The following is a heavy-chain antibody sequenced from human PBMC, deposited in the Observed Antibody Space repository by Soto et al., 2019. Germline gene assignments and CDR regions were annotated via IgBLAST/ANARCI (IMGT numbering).Heavy chain of an antibody. D-gene: IGHD3-10*01. CDR3: ARDSPPESLWFGELHTYYYYYYGMDV. V-gene: IGHV3-21*01. CDR2: ISSSSSYI. J-gene: IGHJ6*02. CDR1: GFTFSSYS. Sequence: PGGSLRLSCAASGFTFSSYSMNWVRQAPGKGLEWVSSISSSSSYIYYADSVKGRFTISRDNAKNSLYLQMNSLRAEDTAVYYCARDSPPESLWFGELHTYYYYYYGMDVWGQGTLVTVSS.